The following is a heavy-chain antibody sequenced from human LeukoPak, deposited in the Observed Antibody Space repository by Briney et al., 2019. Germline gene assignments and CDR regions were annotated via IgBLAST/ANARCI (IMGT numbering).Heavy chain of an antibody. CDR2: ISSSSSTI. CDR1: GFTFSNYN. CDR3: ASFYGEILYS. D-gene: IGHD4-17*01. J-gene: IGHJ4*02. V-gene: IGHV3-48*01. Sequence: GGSLRLSCAASGFTFSNYNMNWVRLAPGKGLEWVSYISSSSSTIYYADSVKGRFTISRDNAKNSLYLQMNSLRAEDTAVYYCASFYGEILYSWGQETLVTVSS.